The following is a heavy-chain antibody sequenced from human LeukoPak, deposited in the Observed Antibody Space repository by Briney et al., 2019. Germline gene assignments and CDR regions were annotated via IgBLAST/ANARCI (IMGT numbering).Heavy chain of an antibody. D-gene: IGHD1-14*01. CDR1: GFTFDDYA. CDR2: ISWNSGSI. V-gene: IGHV3-9*01. CDR3: AKGDIEPY. J-gene: IGHJ4*02. Sequence: PGRSLRLSCAASGFTFDDYAMHWVRHAPGKGLEWVSGISWNSGSIGYADSVKGRFTISRDNAKNSLYLQMNSLRAEDTAVYYCAKGDIEPYWGQGTLVTVSS.